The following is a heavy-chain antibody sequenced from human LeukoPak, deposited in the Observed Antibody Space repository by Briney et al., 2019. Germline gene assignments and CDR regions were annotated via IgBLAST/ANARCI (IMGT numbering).Heavy chain of an antibody. CDR2: ISYDGSNK. V-gene: IGHV3-30*03. Sequence: PGGSLRLSCAASGFTFSSYAMSWVRQAPGKGLEWVAVISYDGSNKYYADSVKGRFTISRDNSKNTLYLQMNSLRAEDTAVYYCARSGIAVSGTRYWHYDLWGRGTLVTVSS. D-gene: IGHD6-19*01. CDR1: GFTFSSYA. CDR3: ARSGIAVSGTRYWHYDL. J-gene: IGHJ2*01.